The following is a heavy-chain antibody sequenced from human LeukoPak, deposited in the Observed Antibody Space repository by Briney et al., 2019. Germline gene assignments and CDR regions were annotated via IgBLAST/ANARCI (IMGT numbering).Heavy chain of an antibody. CDR2: IYHSGRT. CDR3: ARWGTYASTSNWFDP. D-gene: IGHD2-2*01. V-gene: IGHV4-38-2*02. CDR1: VYSISSGYY. Sequence: SETLSLTCTVSVYSISSGYYWGWIRQPPGKGLEWIGSIYHSGRTYYNPSLKSRVTISVDTSKNQFSLRLSSVTAADTAVYYCARWGTYASTSNWFDPWGQGTLVTVSS. J-gene: IGHJ5*02.